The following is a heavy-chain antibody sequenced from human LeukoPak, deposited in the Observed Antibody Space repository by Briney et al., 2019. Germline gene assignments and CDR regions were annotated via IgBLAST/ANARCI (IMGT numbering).Heavy chain of an antibody. Sequence: ASVKVSCKASGYTFTSYAMHWVRQAPGQRLEWMGWINAGNGNTKYSQKFQGRVTITRDTSASKAYMELSSLRSEDTAVYYCASMVRAAGYDAFDIWGQGTMVTVSS. V-gene: IGHV1-3*01. J-gene: IGHJ3*02. CDR3: ASMVRAAGYDAFDI. CDR1: GYTFTSYA. CDR2: INAGNGNT. D-gene: IGHD3-9*01.